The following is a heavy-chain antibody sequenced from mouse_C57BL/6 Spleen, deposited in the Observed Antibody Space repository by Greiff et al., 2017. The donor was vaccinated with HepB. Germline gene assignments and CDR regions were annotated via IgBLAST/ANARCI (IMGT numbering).Heavy chain of an antibody. V-gene: IGHV5-17*01. Sequence: DVMLVESGGGLVKPGGSLKLSCAASGFTFSDYGMHWVRQAPEKGLEWVAYISSGSSTIYYADTVKGRFTISRDNAKNTLFLQMTSLRSEDTAMYYCARGDGSSLDYWGQGTTLTVSS. CDR1: GFTFSDYG. J-gene: IGHJ2*01. D-gene: IGHD1-1*01. CDR2: ISSGSSTI. CDR3: ARGDGSSLDY.